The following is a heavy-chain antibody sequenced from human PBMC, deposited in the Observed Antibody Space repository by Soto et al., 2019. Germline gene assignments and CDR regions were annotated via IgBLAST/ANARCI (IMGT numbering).Heavy chain of an antibody. Sequence: QVQLVESGGGVVQPGRSLRLSCAASGFSFRSYAMHWVRQAPGKGLEWVAVMSYDGSDKDYADSVTGRFTISRDNSKNPLYLQMSSLRAEDPAVYYCARARLDTPALEYWGQGTLVTVSS. CDR3: ARARLDTPALEY. CDR2: MSYDGSDK. J-gene: IGHJ4*02. D-gene: IGHD2-2*01. V-gene: IGHV3-30-3*01. CDR1: GFSFRSYA.